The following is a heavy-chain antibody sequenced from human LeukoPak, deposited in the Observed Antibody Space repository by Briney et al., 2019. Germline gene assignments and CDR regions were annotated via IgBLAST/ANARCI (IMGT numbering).Heavy chain of an antibody. J-gene: IGHJ5*02. V-gene: IGHV3-7*01. Sequence: GGSLRLSCAASGFTFTNYWMNWLRQAPGKGLEWVANIKQDGSAKNFVDSVKGRFTISRDNAKNSLYLQMNSLRAEDTAVYYCARSGSYYGYNWFDPWGQGTLVTVSS. CDR2: IKQDGSAK. D-gene: IGHD1-26*01. CDR1: GFTFTNYW. CDR3: ARSGSYYGYNWFDP.